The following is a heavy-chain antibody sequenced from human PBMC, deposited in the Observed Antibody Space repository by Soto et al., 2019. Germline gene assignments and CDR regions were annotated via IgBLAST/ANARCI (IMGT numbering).Heavy chain of an antibody. V-gene: IGHV4-59*01. Sequence: SETLSLTCTVSGASISYYYWTWIRQPEGKGLEWIGNIHNGGSTNYNPSLRSRATISVDTSKNQFSLRLSSVTAADTAVYYCARDDSGGFGSYYYYGMDVWGQGTTVTVSS. J-gene: IGHJ6*02. CDR2: IHNGGST. CDR1: GASISYYY. CDR3: ARDDSGGFGSYYYYGMDV. D-gene: IGHD2-8*02.